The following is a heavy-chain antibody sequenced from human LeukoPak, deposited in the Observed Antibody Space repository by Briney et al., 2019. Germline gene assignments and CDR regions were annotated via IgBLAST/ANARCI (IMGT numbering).Heavy chain of an antibody. CDR2: IRSKANSYAT. CDR1: GFTFSGSA. V-gene: IGHV3-73*01. Sequence: GGSLKLSCAASGFTFSGSAMHWVRQASGKGLEWVGRIRSKANSYATAYAASVKGRFTISRDDSKNTAYLQMNSLKTEDTAVYSCTRPPYCSGGSCLPIWGQGTLVTVSS. D-gene: IGHD2-15*01. CDR3: TRPPYCSGGSCLPI. J-gene: IGHJ4*02.